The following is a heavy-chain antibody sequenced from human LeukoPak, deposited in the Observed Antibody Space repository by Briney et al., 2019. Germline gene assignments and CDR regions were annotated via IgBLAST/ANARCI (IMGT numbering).Heavy chain of an antibody. CDR1: CGSFSGYY. Sequence: SETLSLTCAVYCGSFSGYYWSWIRQPPGKGLEWIGEINHSGSNNYNPPLKSRVTISVDTSKNQFPMKMTSVTAADTAVYYCARGRRLGFCSVGSCYSYYYYGMDVCGQGTTFTVSS. J-gene: IGHJ6*02. D-gene: IGHD2-15*01. V-gene: IGHV4-34*01. CDR3: ARGRRLGFCSVGSCYSYYYYGMDV. CDR2: INHSGSN.